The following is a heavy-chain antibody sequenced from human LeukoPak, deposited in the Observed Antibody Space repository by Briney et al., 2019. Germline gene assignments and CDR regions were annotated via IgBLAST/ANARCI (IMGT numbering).Heavy chain of an antibody. V-gene: IGHV3-23*01. Sequence: GGSLRLSCAASGFTFNNYAMSWVRQAPGKGLEWVSAISFSGGSTYYADSVKGRFTISRDNSKNTLYLQINGLRAEDTAVYYCARDRSTTAVDYWGQGTLVTVSS. D-gene: IGHD1-26*01. CDR2: ISFSGGST. CDR1: GFTFNNYA. J-gene: IGHJ4*02. CDR3: ARDRSTTAVDY.